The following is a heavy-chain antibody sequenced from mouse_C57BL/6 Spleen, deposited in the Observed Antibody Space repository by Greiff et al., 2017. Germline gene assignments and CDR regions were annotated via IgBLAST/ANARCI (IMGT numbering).Heavy chain of an antibody. Sequence: EVKLVESGPELVKPGASVKIPCKASGYTFTDYNMDWVKQSHGKSLEWIGDINPNNGGTIYNQKFKGKATLTVDKSSSTAYMELRSLTSEDTAVYYCARRGMDYSNFSYWYFDVWGTGTTVTVSS. CDR1: GYTFTDYN. J-gene: IGHJ1*03. CDR3: ARRGMDYSNFSYWYFDV. V-gene: IGHV1-18*01. CDR2: INPNNGGT. D-gene: IGHD2-5*01.